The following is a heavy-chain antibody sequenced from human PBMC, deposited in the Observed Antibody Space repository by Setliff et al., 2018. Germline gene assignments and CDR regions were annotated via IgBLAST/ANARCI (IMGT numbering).Heavy chain of an antibody. CDR3: ARVGPLTDDAFDI. CDR2: IYPGDSDT. J-gene: IGHJ3*02. V-gene: IGHV5-51*01. D-gene: IGHD1-26*01. Sequence: PGESLKISCKGSGYSFTSYWIGWVRQMPGKGLEWMGIIYPGDSDTRDSPSFQGQVTISADKSISTAYLQWSSLKASDTAIYYCARVGPLTDDAFDIWGQGTMVTVSS. CDR1: GYSFTSYW.